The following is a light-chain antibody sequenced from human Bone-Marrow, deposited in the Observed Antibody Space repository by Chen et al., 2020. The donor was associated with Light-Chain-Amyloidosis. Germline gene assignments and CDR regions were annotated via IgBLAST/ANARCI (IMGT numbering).Light chain of an antibody. CDR1: NIGSTS. CDR2: DDS. J-gene: IGLJ3*02. V-gene: IGLV3-21*02. Sequence: SYVLTQPSSVSVAPGQTATIACGGNNIGSTSVHWYQQTPGQAPLLVVYDDSDRHSGIPERLSGSNSGNTATLTISRVGAGDEADYYCQVWDRSSDRPVFGGGTKLTVL. CDR3: QVWDRSSDRPV.